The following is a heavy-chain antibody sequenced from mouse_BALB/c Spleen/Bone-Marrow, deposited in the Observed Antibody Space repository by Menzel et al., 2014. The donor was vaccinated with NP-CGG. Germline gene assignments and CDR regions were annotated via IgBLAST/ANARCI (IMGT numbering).Heavy chain of an antibody. CDR2: IRNKANGYTT. Sequence: EVKVVESGGGLVQPGGSLRLSCATSGFTFTDYYMNWVRQPPGMALEWLGFIRNKANGYTTDYSTSVKGRFTISRDNSQNILYLQMNTLRTEDSATYYCARDVGRLFFDVWGAGTTVTVSS. J-gene: IGHJ1*01. D-gene: IGHD3-3*01. CDR3: ARDVGRLFFDV. CDR1: GFTFTDYY. V-gene: IGHV7-3*02.